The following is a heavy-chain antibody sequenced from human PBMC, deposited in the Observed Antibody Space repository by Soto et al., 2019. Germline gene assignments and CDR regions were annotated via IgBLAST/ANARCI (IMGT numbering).Heavy chain of an antibody. CDR1: GYSFTSYW. Sequence: GESLKISCKGSGYSFTSYWIGWVRQMPGKGLEWMGIIYPGDSDTRYSPSFQGQVTISADKSISTAYLQGSSLKASDTAMYYCARQGGKYCSSTSCYVGYYGMDVWGQGTTVTVSS. D-gene: IGHD2-2*01. J-gene: IGHJ6*02. V-gene: IGHV5-51*01. CDR2: IYPGDSDT. CDR3: ARQGGKYCSSTSCYVGYYGMDV.